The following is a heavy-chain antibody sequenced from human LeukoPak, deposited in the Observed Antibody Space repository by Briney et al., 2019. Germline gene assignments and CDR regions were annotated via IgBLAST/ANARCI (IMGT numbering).Heavy chain of an antibody. V-gene: IGHV3-21*01. CDR3: ARDQSSGYSGDAFDI. CDR1: GFTFSSYS. Sequence: GGSLRPSCAASGFTFSSYSMNWVRQAPGKGLEWVSSISSSSSYIYYADSVKGRFTISRDNAKNSLYLQMNSLRAEDTAVYYCARDQSSGYSGDAFDIWGQGTMVTVSS. CDR2: ISSSSSYI. D-gene: IGHD3-22*01. J-gene: IGHJ3*02.